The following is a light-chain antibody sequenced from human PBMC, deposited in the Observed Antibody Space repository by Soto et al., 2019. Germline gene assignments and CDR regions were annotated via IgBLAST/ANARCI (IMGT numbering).Light chain of an antibody. CDR1: QSSSTY. CDR3: QQSSTSPWT. J-gene: IGKJ1*01. CDR2: LTS. Sequence: DIPMTQSPSSLSASVGDRVTITCRARQSSSTYVNWFQQKPGSAPTILIYLTSTLQSRVPSRFSGRRSGTDFTLTISSLQPEEFGNYYCQQSSTSPWTFGQGTKVDVK. V-gene: IGKV1-39*01.